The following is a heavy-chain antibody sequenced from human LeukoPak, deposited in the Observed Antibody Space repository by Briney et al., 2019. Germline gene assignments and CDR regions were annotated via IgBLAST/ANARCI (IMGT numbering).Heavy chain of an antibody. CDR3: ARNPYCSGGSCYGGPHY. CDR2: ISGSGGST. CDR1: GFTFSSYA. D-gene: IGHD2-15*01. Sequence: GGSLRLSCAASGFTFSSYAMSWVRRAPGKGLEWVSAISGSGGSTYYADSVKGRFTISRDNSKNTLYLQMNSLRAEDTAVYYCARNPYCSGGSCYGGPHYWGQGTLVTVSS. V-gene: IGHV3-23*01. J-gene: IGHJ4*02.